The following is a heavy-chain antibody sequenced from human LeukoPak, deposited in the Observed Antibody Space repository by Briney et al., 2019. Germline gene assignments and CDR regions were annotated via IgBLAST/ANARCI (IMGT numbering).Heavy chain of an antibody. D-gene: IGHD5-12*01. Sequence: PSETLSLTCTVSGSSITSSSYYWGWIRQPPGKGLEWIGSIYYSGSTYYNPSLKSRVTISVDTSKNQFSLKLSSVTAADTAVYYCARHIFRGYDRALDYWGQGTLVTVSS. CDR1: GSSITSSSYY. J-gene: IGHJ4*02. CDR2: IYYSGST. CDR3: ARHIFRGYDRALDY. V-gene: IGHV4-39*01.